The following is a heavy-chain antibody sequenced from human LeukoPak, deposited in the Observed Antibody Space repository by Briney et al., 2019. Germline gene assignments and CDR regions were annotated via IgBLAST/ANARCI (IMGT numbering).Heavy chain of an antibody. J-gene: IGHJ4*02. CDR3: ARLIRYFDWFPFDY. D-gene: IGHD3-9*01. V-gene: IGHV4-34*01. Sequence: QPSETLSLTCAVYGGSFSGYYWSWIRQPPGKGLEWIGEINHSGSTNYNPSLKSRVTISVDTSKNQFSLKLSSVTAADTAVYYCARLIRYFDWFPFDYWGQGTLVTVSS. CDR1: GGSFSGYY. CDR2: INHSGST.